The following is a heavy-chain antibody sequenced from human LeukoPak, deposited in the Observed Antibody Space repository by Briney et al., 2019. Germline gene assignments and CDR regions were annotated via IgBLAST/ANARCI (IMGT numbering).Heavy chain of an antibody. CDR2: IYHSGST. V-gene: IGHV4-4*02. CDR3: ARDGDYGGNPRDAFDI. CDR1: GGSISSSDW. Sequence: SETLSLTCAVSGGSISSSDWWSWVRQPPGKGLEWIGEIYHSGSTNYNPSLKSRVTISVDKSKNQFSLKLNSVTAADTAVYYCARDGDYGGNPRDAFDIWGQGTMVTVSS. J-gene: IGHJ3*02. D-gene: IGHD4-23*01.